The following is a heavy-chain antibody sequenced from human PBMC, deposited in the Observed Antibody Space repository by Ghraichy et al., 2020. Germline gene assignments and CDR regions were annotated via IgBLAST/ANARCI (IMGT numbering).Heavy chain of an antibody. J-gene: IGHJ4*02. CDR1: GGSFSGYY. V-gene: IGHV4-34*01. D-gene: IGHD3-22*01. CDR3: ARGSQPPRGREYYYDSSGYYYGY. Sequence: SETLSLTCAVYGGSFSGYYWSWIRQPPGKGLEWIGEINHSGSTNYNPSLKSRVTISVDTSKNQFSLKLSSVTAADTAVYYCARGSQPPRGREYYYDSSGYYYGYWGQGTLVTVSS. CDR2: INHSGST.